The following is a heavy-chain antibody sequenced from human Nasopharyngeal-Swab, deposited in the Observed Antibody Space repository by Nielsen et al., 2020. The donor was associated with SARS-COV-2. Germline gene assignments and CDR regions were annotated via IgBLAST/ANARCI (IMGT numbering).Heavy chain of an antibody. D-gene: IGHD3-10*01. Sequence: GGSLRLSCAASGFTFSTSAMTWVRQAPGKGLSWVSSLGTNGNPTYYADSVKGRFTISRDNSKSTLYLQMDSLRADDTAVYYCTKGGVADYFDYWGQGTLVTVSS. CDR1: GFTFSTSA. CDR3: TKGGVADYFDY. J-gene: IGHJ4*02. CDR2: LGTNGNPT. V-gene: IGHV3-23*01.